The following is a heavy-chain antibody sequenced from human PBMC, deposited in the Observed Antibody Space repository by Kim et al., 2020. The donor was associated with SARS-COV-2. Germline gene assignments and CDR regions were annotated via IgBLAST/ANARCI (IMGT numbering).Heavy chain of an antibody. Sequence: GGSLRLSCAASGFTFGDYAMHWVRQAAGKGLEWVSGISWNSGSIGYADSVKGRFTISRDNAKNSLYLQMNRLRAEDTALYYCAKDIRRITMVHAFDIWGHGTMVTVSS. J-gene: IGHJ3*02. CDR2: ISWNSGSI. D-gene: IGHD3-10*01. V-gene: IGHV3-9*01. CDR3: AKDIRRITMVHAFDI. CDR1: GFTFGDYA.